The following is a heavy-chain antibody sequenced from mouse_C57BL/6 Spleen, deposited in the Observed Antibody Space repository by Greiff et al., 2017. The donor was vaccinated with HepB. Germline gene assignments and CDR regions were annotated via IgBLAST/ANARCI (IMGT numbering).Heavy chain of an antibody. CDR3: ARQKEYDYDGFAY. Sequence: EVKVVESGGGLVQPGGSLKLSCAASGFTFSDYYMYWVRQTPEKRLEWVAYISNGGGSTYYPDTVKGRFTISRDNAKNTLYLQMSRLKSEDTALYYCARQKEYDYDGFAYWGQGTLVTVSA. CDR2: ISNGGGST. CDR1: GFTFSDYY. J-gene: IGHJ3*01. D-gene: IGHD2-4*01. V-gene: IGHV5-12*01.